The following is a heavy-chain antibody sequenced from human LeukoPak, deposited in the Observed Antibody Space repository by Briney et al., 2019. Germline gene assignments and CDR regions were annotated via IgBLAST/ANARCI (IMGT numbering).Heavy chain of an antibody. D-gene: IGHD3-10*01. Sequence: GGSLRLSCEASGFTFSGYEMNWVRQAPGKGLEWISYICGRGVITYSADSVKGRFTISRDNAKNLLYLQMTSLRAEDTAVYYCARDLYYFGSGNYVPGLPDFWGQGTPVTASS. V-gene: IGHV3-48*03. J-gene: IGHJ4*02. CDR2: ICGRGVIT. CDR3: ARDLYYFGSGNYVPGLPDF. CDR1: GFTFSGYE.